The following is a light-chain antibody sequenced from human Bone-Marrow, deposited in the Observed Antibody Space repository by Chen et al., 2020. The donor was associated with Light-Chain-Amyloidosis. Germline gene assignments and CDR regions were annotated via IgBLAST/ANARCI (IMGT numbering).Light chain of an antibody. CDR1: SSDVGGDNH. CDR2: EVT. J-gene: IGLJ1*01. CDR3: SSYTITNTLV. V-gene: IGLV2-14*01. Sequence: QPALTQPAPVSGSPGQSITPPCPGTSSDVGGDNHVSWYQQHPDKAPKLMIYEVTNRPSWVPDRFSGSKSDNTASLTISGLQTEDEADYFCSSYTITNTLVFGSGTRVTVL.